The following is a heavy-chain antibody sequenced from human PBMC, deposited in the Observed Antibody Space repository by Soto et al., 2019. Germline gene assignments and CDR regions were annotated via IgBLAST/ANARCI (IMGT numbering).Heavy chain of an antibody. J-gene: IGHJ6*02. CDR1: GFTFSSYA. CDR3: ARARYSYGYPLYYYGMDV. V-gene: IGHV3-30-3*01. D-gene: IGHD5-18*01. CDR2: ISYDGSNK. Sequence: GSLRLSCAASGFTFSSYAMHWVRQAPGKGLEWVAVISYDGSNKYYADSVKGRFTISRDDSKNTLYLQMNSLRAEDTAVYYCARARYSYGYPLYYYGMDVWGQGTTVTVSS.